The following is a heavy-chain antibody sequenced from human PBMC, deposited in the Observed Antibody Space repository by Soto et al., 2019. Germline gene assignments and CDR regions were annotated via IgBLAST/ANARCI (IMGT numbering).Heavy chain of an antibody. CDR3: ARDLPPVDY. CDR1: GYTFSSYH. CDR2: ISAYNGNT. Sequence: QIQLVQSGAEVKKPGASVKVSCKASGYTFSSYHITWVRQAPGQGLEWMGWISAYNGNTNYAQNLQGRGTMTTDPSTSTAYMELRSLRSDDTAVYYCARDLPPVDYWGQGTLVTVSS. V-gene: IGHV1-18*01. J-gene: IGHJ4*02.